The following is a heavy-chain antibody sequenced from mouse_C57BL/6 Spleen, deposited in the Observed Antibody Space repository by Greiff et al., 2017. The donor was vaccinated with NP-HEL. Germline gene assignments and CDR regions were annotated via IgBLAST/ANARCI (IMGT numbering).Heavy chain of an antibody. Sequence: VQLQESGAELVKPGASVKISCKASGYAFSSYWMNWVKQRPGKGLEWIGQIYPGDGDTNYNGKFKGKATLHEDKSSSTAYMQLSSLTSGDSAVYFCARWTPWFAYWGQGTLVTVSA. CDR3: ARWTPWFAY. V-gene: IGHV1-80*01. CDR2: IYPGDGDT. CDR1: GYAFSSYW. J-gene: IGHJ3*01.